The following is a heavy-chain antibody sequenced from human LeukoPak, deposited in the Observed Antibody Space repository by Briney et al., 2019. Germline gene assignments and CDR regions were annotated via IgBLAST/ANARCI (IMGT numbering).Heavy chain of an antibody. CDR3: ARGSLVVIWEYYFDY. V-gene: IGHV4-38-2*02. D-gene: IGHD3-22*01. CDR2: IYHSGST. Sequence: SETLSLTCTVSGYSISSGYYWGWIRQPPGKGLEWIGSIYHSGSTYYNPSLKCRVTISVDTSKNQFSLKLSSVTAADTAVYYCARGSLVVIWEYYFDYWGQGTLVTVSS. J-gene: IGHJ4*02. CDR1: GYSISSGYY.